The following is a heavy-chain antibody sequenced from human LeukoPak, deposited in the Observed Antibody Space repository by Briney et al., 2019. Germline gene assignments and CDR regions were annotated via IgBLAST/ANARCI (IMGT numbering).Heavy chain of an antibody. CDR2: IRSKAYGETT. CDR1: GFTFGDYA. V-gene: IGHV3-49*04. Sequence: PGRSLRLSCTASGFTFGDYAMSWVRQAPGKGLEWVGFIRSKAYGETTEYAASVKGRFTISRDDSKSIAYLQMNSLKTEDTAVYYCTRVYYDSSGYFGGAFDIWGQGTMVTVSS. CDR3: TRVYYDSSGYFGGAFDI. J-gene: IGHJ3*02. D-gene: IGHD3-22*01.